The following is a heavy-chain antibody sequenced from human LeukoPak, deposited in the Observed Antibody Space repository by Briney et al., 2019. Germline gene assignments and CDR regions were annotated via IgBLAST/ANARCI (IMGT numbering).Heavy chain of an antibody. J-gene: IGHJ4*02. CDR2: ISSSGSTI. D-gene: IGHD5-18*01. CDR1: GFTFSNYE. CDR3: AQIYTYGSSQFDY. Sequence: PGGSRGPSCAASGFTFSNYEMNWVRQAPGKGLEWVSYISSSGSTIYYADSVKGRFTISRDNAKNSLYLQMNSLRAEDTAVYYCAQIYTYGSSQFDYWGQGTLVTVSS. V-gene: IGHV3-48*03.